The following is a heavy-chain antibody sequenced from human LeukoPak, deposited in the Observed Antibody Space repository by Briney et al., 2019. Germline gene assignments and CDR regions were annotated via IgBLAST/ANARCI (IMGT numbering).Heavy chain of an antibody. J-gene: IGHJ6*02. CDR1: DSTFSSFS. Sequence: GGSLILSCASSDSTFSSFSMRWVRQAPGKXXFWVAXISSRSAHIYSEDSVKGRFTISRDNAKKSLYLEMNNLRADDTAVYYCARDRSTSRYYHGMDVWGPGTTVIVSS. CDR2: ISSRSAHI. CDR3: ARDRSTSRYYHGMDV. D-gene: IGHD2-2*01. V-gene: IGHV3-21*01.